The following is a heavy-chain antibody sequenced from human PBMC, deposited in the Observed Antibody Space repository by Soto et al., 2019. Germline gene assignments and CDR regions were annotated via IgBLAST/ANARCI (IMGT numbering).Heavy chain of an antibody. V-gene: IGHV3-74*01. D-gene: IGHD3-9*01. CDR2: INADGSGT. CDR1: GFTFSVYC. CDR3: ARDQTATGSTTCDY. Sequence: LRLCCAASGFTFSVYCMFWVRQVPGKGLEWVSRINADGSGTTYADAVKGRFTISRDNGKNTLYLQMNSLRAEDTAVYYCARDQTATGSTTCDYWGHGTQVTVSS. J-gene: IGHJ4*01.